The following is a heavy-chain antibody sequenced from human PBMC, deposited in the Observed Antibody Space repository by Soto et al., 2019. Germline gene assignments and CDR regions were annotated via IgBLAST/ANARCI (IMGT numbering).Heavy chain of an antibody. D-gene: IGHD2-2*02. J-gene: IGHJ5*02. V-gene: IGHV1-3*04. CDR1: GYPFNKYI. CDR3: ARAANCSSSTGCYSQWFAP. CDR2: INTENGNT. Sequence: ASVKVSCKASGYPFNKYIMHWVRQAPGQTLEWMGWINTENGNTRYSQKFQGRVSIARDTSASTVYMELSSLRSGDTAVYYCARAANCSSSTGCYSQWFAPWGQGTQVTVSS.